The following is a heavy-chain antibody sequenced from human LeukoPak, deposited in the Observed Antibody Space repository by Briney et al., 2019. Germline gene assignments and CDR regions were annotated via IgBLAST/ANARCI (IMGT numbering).Heavy chain of an antibody. CDR1: GGSISSYY. D-gene: IGHD5-18*01. V-gene: IGHV4-59*01. Sequence: ASETLSLTCTVSGGSISSYYWSWIRQPPGKGLEWIGYIYYSGSTNYNPSLKSRVTISVDTSKNQFSLKLSSVTAADTAVYYCARALGAMANRFDPWGQGTLVTVSS. CDR2: IYYSGST. CDR3: ARALGAMANRFDP. J-gene: IGHJ5*02.